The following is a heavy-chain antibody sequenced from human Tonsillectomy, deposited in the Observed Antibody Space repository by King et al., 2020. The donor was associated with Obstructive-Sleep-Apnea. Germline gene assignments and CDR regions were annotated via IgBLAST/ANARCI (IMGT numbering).Heavy chain of an antibody. J-gene: IGHJ4*02. V-gene: IGHV4-59*08. CDR2: IYYSGST. CDR3: ARLGSSTSPGVHYFDY. D-gene: IGHD6-13*01. Sequence: VQLQESGPGLVKPSETLSLTCTVSGGSISSYYWSWIRQPPGKGLEWIGYIYYSGSTNYNPSLKSRVTISVDTSKNQFSLKLSSVTAADTAVYYCARLGSSTSPGVHYFDYWGQGTLVTVSS. CDR1: GGSISSYY.